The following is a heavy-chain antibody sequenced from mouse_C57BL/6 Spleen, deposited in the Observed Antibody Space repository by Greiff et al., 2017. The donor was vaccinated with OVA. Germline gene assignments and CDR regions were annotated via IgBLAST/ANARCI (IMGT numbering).Heavy chain of an antibody. CDR1: EYEFPSHD. CDR3: AGNYDSSSYEDAMDY. Sequence: EVKLVESGGGLVQPGESLKLSCESNEYEFPSHDMSWVRKTPEKRLELVAAINSAGGSTYYPATMERRFIISRDNTKKTLYLQMSSLRSEDTSVYYCAGNYDSSSYEDAMDYWGQGTSVTVSS. D-gene: IGHD1-1*01. J-gene: IGHJ4*01. V-gene: IGHV5-2*01. CDR2: INSAGGST.